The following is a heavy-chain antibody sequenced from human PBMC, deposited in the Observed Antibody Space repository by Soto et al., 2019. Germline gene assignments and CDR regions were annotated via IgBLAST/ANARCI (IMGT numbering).Heavy chain of an antibody. V-gene: IGHV4-61*01. D-gene: IGHD2-15*01. Sequence: SETLSLTCAVSGGSVSSGNYYWSWIRQPPGKGLEWIGFIYYTGSTSYNPSLKSRVTISMDTSKNQFSLKLTSVTAADTAVYYCASALYCSGGSCSFDPWGQGTLVTVSS. CDR1: GGSVSSGNYY. CDR3: ASALYCSGGSCSFDP. J-gene: IGHJ5*02. CDR2: IYYTGST.